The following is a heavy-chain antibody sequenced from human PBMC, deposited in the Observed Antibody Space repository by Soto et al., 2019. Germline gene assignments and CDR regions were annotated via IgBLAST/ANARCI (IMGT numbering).Heavy chain of an antibody. D-gene: IGHD3-3*01. Sequence: GGSLRLSCAASGFTFSSYAMSWVRQAPGKGLEWVSAISGSGGSTYYADSVKGRFTISRDNSKNTLYLQMNSLRAEDTAVYYCAKDHTLIFGVVIIPGYFDYWGQGTLVTVSS. J-gene: IGHJ4*02. CDR1: GFTFSSYA. CDR2: ISGSGGST. V-gene: IGHV3-23*01. CDR3: AKDHTLIFGVVIIPGYFDY.